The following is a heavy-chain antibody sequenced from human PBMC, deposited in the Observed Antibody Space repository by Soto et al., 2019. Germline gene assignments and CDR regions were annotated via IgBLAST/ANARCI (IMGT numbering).Heavy chain of an antibody. J-gene: IGHJ4*02. Sequence: CKASGGTFSSYAISWVRQAPGQGLEWMGGIIPIFGTANYAQKFQGRVTITADESTSTAYMELSSLRSEDTAVYYCARAPTSYNWNYFDYWGQGTLVTVSS. V-gene: IGHV1-69*01. D-gene: IGHD1-20*01. CDR3: ARAPTSYNWNYFDY. CDR1: GGTFSSYA. CDR2: IIPIFGTA.